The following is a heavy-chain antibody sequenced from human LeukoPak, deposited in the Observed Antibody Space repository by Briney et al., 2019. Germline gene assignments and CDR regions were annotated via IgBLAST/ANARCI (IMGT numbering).Heavy chain of an antibody. CDR3: ARRGGIAKTSADAFDI. J-gene: IGHJ3*02. Sequence: PGGSLRPSCAASGFTFSSYSMNWVRQAPGKGLEWVSSISSSSSYIYYADSVKGRFTISRDNAKNSLYLQMNSLRAEDTAVYYCARRGGIAKTSADAFDIWGQGTMVTVSS. V-gene: IGHV3-21*01. CDR1: GFTFSSYS. D-gene: IGHD6-13*01. CDR2: ISSSSSYI.